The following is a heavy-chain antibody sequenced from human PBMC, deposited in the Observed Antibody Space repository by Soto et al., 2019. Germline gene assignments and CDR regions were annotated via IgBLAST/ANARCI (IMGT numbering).Heavy chain of an antibody. CDR2: ISTSSNLI. D-gene: IGHD2-2*01. CDR3: ARGMKTAVFYGMDV. CDR1: GFNFSRSS. V-gene: IGHV3-21*01. Sequence: XESLRLSCAASGFNFSRSSMNGVRQAPGKGLEWVASISTSSNLIYYEDSVKGRFTVSRVNTKNSMYLQMISLRAEDTAIYYCARGMKTAVFYGMDVWGQGTTVTVSS. J-gene: IGHJ6*02.